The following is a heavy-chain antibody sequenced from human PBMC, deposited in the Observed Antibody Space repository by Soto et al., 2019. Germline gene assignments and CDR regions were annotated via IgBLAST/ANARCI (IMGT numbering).Heavy chain of an antibody. J-gene: IGHJ4*02. CDR2: IYYSGST. V-gene: IGHV4-39*01. CDR1: GGSISSRCYY. CDR3: AKGSLTPGY. Sequence: TSETLSLTCTVSGGSISSRCYYWGWIRQPPGKGLEWIGTIYYSGSTYYNPSLKSRVTISVDTSKNQFSLKLSSVTAADTAVYYCAKGSLTPGYWGQGTLVTV.